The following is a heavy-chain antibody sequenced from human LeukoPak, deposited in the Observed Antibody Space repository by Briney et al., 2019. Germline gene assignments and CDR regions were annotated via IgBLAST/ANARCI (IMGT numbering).Heavy chain of an antibody. V-gene: IGHV4-59*01. Sequence: SETLSLTCTVSGGSISRYYWSWIRQPPGKGLEWIGYIYYSGPTNYNPSLKSRVTISVDTSKSQFSLKLYSVTAADTAVYYCARGAYPDAFDIWGQGTMVTVSS. CDR2: IYYSGPT. D-gene: IGHD2-21*01. CDR1: GGSISRYY. CDR3: ARGAYPDAFDI. J-gene: IGHJ3*02.